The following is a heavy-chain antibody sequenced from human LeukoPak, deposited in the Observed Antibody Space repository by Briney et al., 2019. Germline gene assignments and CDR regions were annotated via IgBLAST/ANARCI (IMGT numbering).Heavy chain of an antibody. D-gene: IGHD6-13*01. CDR3: ARGLQLVH. J-gene: IGHJ4*02. Sequence: PSETLSLTCTVSGGSLSSRIYYWGWVRQPPGKGLEWIGSIYYSGSTYYNPSLKSRVTISVDTSKNQFSLKLSSVTAADTAVYYCARGLQLVHWGQGTLVTVSS. V-gene: IGHV4-39*07. CDR2: IYYSGST. CDR1: GGSLSSRIYY.